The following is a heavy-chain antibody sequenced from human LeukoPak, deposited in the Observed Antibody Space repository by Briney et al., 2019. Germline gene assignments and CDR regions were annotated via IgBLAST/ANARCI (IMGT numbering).Heavy chain of an antibody. J-gene: IGHJ5*02. CDR3: ARTSSGPNWFDP. V-gene: IGHV4-39*02. D-gene: IGHD3-22*01. CDR1: GVSIRGSNYY. Sequence: SETLSLTCNVSGVSIRGSNYYRGLIRQPPGKGLKWIGSIHYSGTTYYNPSLKSRVTISVDTSKNHFSLQLSSVSAADTAVYYCARTSSGPNWFDPWGQGTLVTVSS. CDR2: IHYSGTT.